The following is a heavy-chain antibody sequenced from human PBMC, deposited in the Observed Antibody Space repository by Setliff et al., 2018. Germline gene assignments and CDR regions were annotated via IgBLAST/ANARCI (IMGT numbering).Heavy chain of an antibody. CDR1: GGSISSRSYY. Sequence: KPSETLSLTCSVSGGSISSRSYYWGWIRQPPGKGLEWIGSIYYSGSTYYNPSLKSRVTISVDTSKNQFSLKLSSVTAADTAVYYCARVAYYYDIRGYLSGAFDIWGQGTMVTVSS. V-gene: IGHV4-39*07. CDR2: IYYSGST. D-gene: IGHD3-22*01. CDR3: ARVAYYYDIRGYLSGAFDI. J-gene: IGHJ3*02.